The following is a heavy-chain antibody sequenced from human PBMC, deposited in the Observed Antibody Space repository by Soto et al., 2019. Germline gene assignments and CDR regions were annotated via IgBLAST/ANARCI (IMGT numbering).Heavy chain of an antibody. D-gene: IGHD3-22*01. V-gene: IGHV4-39*01. Sequence: SETLSLTCTVSGGSISSSSYYWGWIRQPPGKGLEWIGSIYYSGSTYYSPSLKSRVTISVDTSKNQFSLKLSSVTAADTAVYYCARRGYYDSSGYYSLDAFDIWGQGTMVTVSS. CDR2: IYYSGST. CDR1: GGSISSSSYY. J-gene: IGHJ3*02. CDR3: ARRGYYDSSGYYSLDAFDI.